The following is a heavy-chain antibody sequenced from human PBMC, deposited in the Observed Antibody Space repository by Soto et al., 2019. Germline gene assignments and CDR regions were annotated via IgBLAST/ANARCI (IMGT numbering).Heavy chain of an antibody. J-gene: IGHJ4*02. CDR3: ASTYSGYDSSFEY. CDR2: FYYSGGA. D-gene: IGHD5-12*01. Sequence: PSETLSLTCTVSGGSMGGYYWSWMRQPPGERLEWIGHFYYSGGANYNPSLRSRVTISGVMSKNQISLSLRSMTAADTAVYYCASTYSGYDSSFEYWGQGTLVTVSS. CDR1: GGSMGGYY. V-gene: IGHV4-59*08.